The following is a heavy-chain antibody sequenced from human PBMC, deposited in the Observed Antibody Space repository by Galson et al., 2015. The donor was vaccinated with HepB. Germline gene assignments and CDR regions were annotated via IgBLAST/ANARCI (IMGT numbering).Heavy chain of an antibody. CDR3: ARKGPPQDALDV. V-gene: IGHV3-23*01. CDR1: GFTFSNFA. CDR2: ISASGDST. J-gene: IGHJ3*01. Sequence: SLRLSCAVSGFTFSNFAMSWVRQSPGRGLEWVSTISASGDSTYYADSVKGQFTISRDNSKNTLFLQMNSLRAEDTALYYCARKGPPQDALDVWGRGTVVTVSS.